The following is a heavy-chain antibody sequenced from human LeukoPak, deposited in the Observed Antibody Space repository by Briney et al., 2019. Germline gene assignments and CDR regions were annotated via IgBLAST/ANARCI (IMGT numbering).Heavy chain of an antibody. Sequence: GRSLRLSCAASGFTFSSYGMHWVRQAPGKGLEWVAFIRYDGSNKYYADSVKGRFTISRDNSKNTLYLQMNSLRAEDTAVYYCAKDRGVQLERQVYFDYWGQGTLVTVSS. V-gene: IGHV3-30*02. CDR3: AKDRGVQLERQVYFDY. J-gene: IGHJ4*02. CDR2: IRYDGSNK. CDR1: GFTFSSYG. D-gene: IGHD1-1*01.